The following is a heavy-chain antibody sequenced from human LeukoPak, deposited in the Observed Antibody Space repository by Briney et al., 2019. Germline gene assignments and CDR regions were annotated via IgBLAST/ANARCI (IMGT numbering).Heavy chain of an antibody. CDR1: GASIASHSW. CDR3: ARNGGNSDYDY. CDR2: IYHSGAT. J-gene: IGHJ4*02. Sequence: PSETLSLTCAVSGASIASHSWWCWVRQPPGQGLEWIGEIYHSGATNYNPSLKSRVTMLLDKSKNQFSLKLNSVTAADTAVYYCARNGGNSDYDYWGQGTLVTVSA. V-gene: IGHV4-4*02. D-gene: IGHD4-23*01.